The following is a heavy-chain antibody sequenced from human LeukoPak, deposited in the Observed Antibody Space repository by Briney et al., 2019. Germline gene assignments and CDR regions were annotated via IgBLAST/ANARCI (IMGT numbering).Heavy chain of an antibody. CDR3: ARAGPYSGSYYNY. CDR1: GFTFSSYW. J-gene: IGHJ4*02. V-gene: IGHV3-7*01. D-gene: IGHD1-26*01. CDR2: VKQDGSEK. Sequence: GGSLRLSCAASGFTFSSYWMSWVRQAPGKGLEWVANVKQDGSEKYYVDSVKGRFTISRDNAKNSLYLQMNSLRAEDTAVYYCARAGPYSGSYYNYWGQGTLVTVSS.